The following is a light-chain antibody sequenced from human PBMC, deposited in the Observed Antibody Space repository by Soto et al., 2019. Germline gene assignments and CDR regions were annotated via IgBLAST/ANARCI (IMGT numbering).Light chain of an antibody. CDR2: KAS. CDR1: QSISSW. J-gene: IGKJ5*01. Sequence: IEVTQSPSTLSATVGDRVTITCRASQSISSWLAWYQQKPGKAPKLLIYKASSLESGVPSRFSGSGSGTEFTLTISRLEPEDFAVYYCQQRSNWPPSSGQGTRLAI. V-gene: IGKV1-5*03. CDR3: QQRSNWPPS.